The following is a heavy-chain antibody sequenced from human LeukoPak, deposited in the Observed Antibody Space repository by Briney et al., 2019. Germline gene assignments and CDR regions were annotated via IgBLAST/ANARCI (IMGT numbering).Heavy chain of an antibody. Sequence: ASVKVSCKAPGYTFTSYAMHWVRQAPGQRLEWMGWINAGNGNTKYSQKFQGRVTITRDTSASTAYMELSSLRSGDTAVYYCAQGGSGSYLLYYWGQGTLVTVSS. D-gene: IGHD3-10*01. J-gene: IGHJ4*02. CDR1: GYTFTSYA. V-gene: IGHV1-3*01. CDR2: INAGNGNT. CDR3: AQGGSGSYLLYY.